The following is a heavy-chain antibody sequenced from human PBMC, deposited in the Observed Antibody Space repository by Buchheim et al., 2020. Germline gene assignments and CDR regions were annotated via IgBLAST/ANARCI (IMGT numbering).Heavy chain of an antibody. Sequence: QVQLVESGGGVVQPGRSLRLSCAASGFTFSSYGMHWVRQAPGKGLEWVAVISYDGSNKYYADSVKGRFTISSDNSKNKLYLQMNSLRAEDTAVYYCAKDPLPTGSAGYFDYWGQGTL. V-gene: IGHV3-30*18. CDR2: ISYDGSNK. CDR1: GFTFSSYG. D-gene: IGHD1-1*01. CDR3: AKDPLPTGSAGYFDY. J-gene: IGHJ4*02.